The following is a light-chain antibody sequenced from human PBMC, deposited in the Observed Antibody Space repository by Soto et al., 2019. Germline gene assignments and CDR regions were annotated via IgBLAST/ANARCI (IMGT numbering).Light chain of an antibody. CDR2: KAS. CDR3: QQYNSYPWT. Sequence: DIQMTQSPSTLSASVGDRVTITCRASQSISSWLAWYQQEPGKAPKVLIYKASSLESGVPSRFSGSGSGTEFTLTISSLQPDDFATYYCQQYNSYPWTFGQGTKVEIK. J-gene: IGKJ1*01. V-gene: IGKV1-5*03. CDR1: QSISSW.